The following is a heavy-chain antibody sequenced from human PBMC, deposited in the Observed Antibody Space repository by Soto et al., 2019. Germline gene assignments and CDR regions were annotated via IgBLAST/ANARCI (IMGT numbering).Heavy chain of an antibody. CDR1: GFTFSSYW. Sequence: GGSLRLSCAASGFTFSSYWMSWVRQAPGKGLEWVANIKQDGSEKYYVDSVKGRFTISRDNAKNSLYLQMNSLRAEDTAVYYCARGASSSWSYYMDVWGKGTTVTVSS. V-gene: IGHV3-7*01. J-gene: IGHJ6*03. D-gene: IGHD6-13*01. CDR3: ARGASSSWSYYMDV. CDR2: IKQDGSEK.